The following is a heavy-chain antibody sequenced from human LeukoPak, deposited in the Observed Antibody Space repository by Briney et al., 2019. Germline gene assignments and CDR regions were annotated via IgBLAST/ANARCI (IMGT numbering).Heavy chain of an antibody. CDR2: IIPILGIA. Sequence: GASVKVSCKASGGTFSSYAISWVRQAPGQGLEWMGRIIPILGIANYAQKLQGRVTMTTDTSTSTAYMELRSLRSDDTAVYYCARDRYSSSWYDDYWGQGTLVTVSS. CDR1: GGTFSSYA. J-gene: IGHJ4*02. V-gene: IGHV1-69*04. D-gene: IGHD6-13*01. CDR3: ARDRYSSSWYDDY.